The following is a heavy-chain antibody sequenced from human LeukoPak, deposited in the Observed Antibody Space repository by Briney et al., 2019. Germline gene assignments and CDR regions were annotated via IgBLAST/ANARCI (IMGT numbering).Heavy chain of an antibody. J-gene: IGHJ5*02. CDR1: GGSVSSSDYN. D-gene: IGHD6-13*01. CDR3: ATTAAAGTRLAWFDP. CDR2: ISYSGST. V-gene: IGHV4-39*07. Sequence: SETLSLTCTVSGGSVSSSDYNWGWIRQPPGKGLEWIGSISYSGSTYYNPSLKSRVTISVDTSKNQFSLKLSAVTAADTAVYYCATTAAAGTRLAWFDPWGQGTLVTVSS.